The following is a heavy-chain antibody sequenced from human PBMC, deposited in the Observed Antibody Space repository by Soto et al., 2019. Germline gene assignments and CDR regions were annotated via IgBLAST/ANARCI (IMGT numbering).Heavy chain of an antibody. CDR3: AGGFCTNGVCYYFFDY. Sequence: GGSLRLSCAASGFTFGTYAMHWVRQAPGKGLEWVAVIYYDGSNRYYGDAVKGRFTISRDKSKSTLYLQMSSLRAEDTAVYYCAGGFCTNGVCYYFFDYWGHGTLVTVSS. J-gene: IGHJ4*01. D-gene: IGHD2-8*01. V-gene: IGHV3-33*01. CDR2: IYYDGSNR. CDR1: GFTFGTYA.